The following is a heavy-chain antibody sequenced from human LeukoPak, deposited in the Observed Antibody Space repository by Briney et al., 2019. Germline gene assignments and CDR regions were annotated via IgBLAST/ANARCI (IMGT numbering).Heavy chain of an antibody. CDR2: ISSSSSYI. CDR1: GFTFSSYS. V-gene: IGHV3-21*01. Sequence: GGSLRLSCADSGFTFSSYSMNWVRQAPGKGLEWVSSISSSSSYIYYADSVKGRFTISRDNAKNSLYLQMNSLRAEDTAVYYCARGYCSSTSCYFIELEEGFDYWGQGTLVTVSS. CDR3: ARGYCSSTSCYFIELEEGFDY. J-gene: IGHJ4*02. D-gene: IGHD2-2*01.